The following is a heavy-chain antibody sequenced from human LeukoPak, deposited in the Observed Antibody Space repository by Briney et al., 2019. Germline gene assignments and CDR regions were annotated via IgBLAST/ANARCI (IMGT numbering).Heavy chain of an antibody. Sequence: ASVKVSCKASGYTFTGYYMHWVRQAPGQGLEWMGWINPNSGGTNYAQKFQGRVTMTRDTSISTAYMELSRLRSDDTAVYYCARDTMVRGIMPIFDPWGQGTLVTVSS. V-gene: IGHV1-2*02. CDR1: GYTFTGYY. D-gene: IGHD3-10*01. CDR3: ARDTMVRGIMPIFDP. J-gene: IGHJ5*02. CDR2: INPNSGGT.